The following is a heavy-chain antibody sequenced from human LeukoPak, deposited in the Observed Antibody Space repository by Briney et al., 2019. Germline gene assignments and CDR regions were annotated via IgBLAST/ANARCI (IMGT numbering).Heavy chain of an antibody. D-gene: IGHD2-15*01. V-gene: IGHV5-51*01. Sequence: VESLNISCQGSGYAFPNYWIVWVRQMPGQGLECMGIIYPVDSDTRYNPSFRGQVTISVDKSINTAYLQWSSLKASDTAIYYCATHGLGRFSGTGGSCSPADNWGQGTLVTVSS. J-gene: IGHJ4*02. CDR1: GYAFPNYW. CDR3: ATHGLGRFSGTGGSCSPADN. CDR2: IYPVDSDT.